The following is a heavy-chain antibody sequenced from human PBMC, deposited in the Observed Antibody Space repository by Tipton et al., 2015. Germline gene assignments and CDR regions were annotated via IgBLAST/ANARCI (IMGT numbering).Heavy chain of an antibody. CDR3: ARGLVGATLDAFDI. D-gene: IGHD1-26*01. Sequence: TLSLTCTVSGASVSSGSYFWTWIRQPPGKGLEWIGYIFYTGSTNYNPSLKSRVTISVDTSKNQFSLKLTSVTAADTAVYYCARGLVGATLDAFDIWGQGTMVTASS. J-gene: IGHJ3*02. CDR2: IFYTGST. CDR1: GASVSSGSYF. V-gene: IGHV4-61*01.